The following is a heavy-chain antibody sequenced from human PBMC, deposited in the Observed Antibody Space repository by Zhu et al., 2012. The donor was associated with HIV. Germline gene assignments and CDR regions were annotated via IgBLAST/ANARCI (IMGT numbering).Heavy chain of an antibody. CDR3: ARLPPRXAVTEYYFDS. CDR2: NYYSGTS. J-gene: IGHJ4*01. Sequence: QVQLQESGPGLVKPSETLSLTCSVTGGSVSSINYYWGWIRQPPGKGLEFIGYNYYSGTSVYNPSVNSRVTISVDTSKNQFSLRLTSVTAADTAVYYCARLPPRXAVTEYYFDSSGKESSSPSP. V-gene: IGHV4-61*01. D-gene: IGHD6-19*01. CDR1: GGSVSSINYY.